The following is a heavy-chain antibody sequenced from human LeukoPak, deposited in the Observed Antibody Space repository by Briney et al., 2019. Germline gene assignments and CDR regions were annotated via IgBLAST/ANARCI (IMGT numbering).Heavy chain of an antibody. CDR1: GYTFINNW. Sequence: ASVKVSCKASGYTFINNWMLWVRQAPGQGLEWTGWINPNSGGTNYAQKFQGRVTMTRDTSISTAYMELSRLRSDDTAVYYCAKDMAAVAGQGYECFDYWGQGTLVTVSS. D-gene: IGHD6-19*01. CDR3: AKDMAAVAGQGYECFDY. V-gene: IGHV1-2*02. CDR2: INPNSGGT. J-gene: IGHJ4*02.